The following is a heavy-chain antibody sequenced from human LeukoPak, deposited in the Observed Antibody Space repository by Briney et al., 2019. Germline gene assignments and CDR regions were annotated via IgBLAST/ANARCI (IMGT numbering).Heavy chain of an antibody. CDR1: GFTFSAYA. CDR3: AKVSSSCPDCSFDS. D-gene: IGHD6-13*01. V-gene: IGHV3-30*02. J-gene: IGHJ4*02. CDR2: IRYNGGKE. Sequence: GGSLRLSCTASGFTFSAYAMRWVRQAPGKGLEWVAFIRYNGGKEHHADSVKGRFTISRDNSKNTLYLQMNSLRAEDTAVYYCAKVSSSCPDCSFDSWGQGTLVTVSS.